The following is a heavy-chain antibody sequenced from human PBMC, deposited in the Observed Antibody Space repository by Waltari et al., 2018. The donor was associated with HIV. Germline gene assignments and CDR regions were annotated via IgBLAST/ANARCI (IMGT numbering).Heavy chain of an antibody. D-gene: IGHD3-22*01. CDR2: IVVGSGHT. Sequence: QMQLVQSGPEVKRPGTSVKVSCKASGFTFTSSAVQWVRQARGQRIEWIGWIVVGSGHTSYAQKFQERVTITRDMSTSTAYMELSSLRSEDTAVYYCAAVFYFDSSSYYFFDYWGQGTLVTVSS. CDR1: GFTFTSSA. V-gene: IGHV1-58*01. J-gene: IGHJ4*02. CDR3: AAVFYFDSSSYYFFDY.